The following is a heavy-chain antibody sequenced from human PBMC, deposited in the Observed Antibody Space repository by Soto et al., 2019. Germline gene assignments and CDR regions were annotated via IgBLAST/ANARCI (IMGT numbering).Heavy chain of an antibody. CDR1: GFTFSSYG. D-gene: IGHD6-13*01. Sequence: LKISCAASGFTFSSYGMHWVRQAPGKGLEWVAVISYDGSNKYCADSVNGRFTISRDNSKNTLYLQMNSLRAEDTAVYYCAKEAAAGTYYYYGMDVWGQGTTVTVSS. CDR2: ISYDGSNK. CDR3: AKEAAAGTYYYYGMDV. J-gene: IGHJ6*02. V-gene: IGHV3-30*18.